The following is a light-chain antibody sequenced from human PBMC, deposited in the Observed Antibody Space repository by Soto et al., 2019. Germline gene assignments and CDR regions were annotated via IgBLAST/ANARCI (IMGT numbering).Light chain of an antibody. V-gene: IGKV3-20*01. J-gene: IGKJ4*01. CDR3: QQYGSSPT. CDR1: QSVRSSF. Sequence: EIVLTQSPGTLSLSPGEGATLSCRASQSVRSSFLAWSQQKPGQAPSLLIYGASSRATGIPDRFSGGGSGTDIPLTITRLEPEDLAGYYCQQYGSSPTFGGGTKVEIK. CDR2: GAS.